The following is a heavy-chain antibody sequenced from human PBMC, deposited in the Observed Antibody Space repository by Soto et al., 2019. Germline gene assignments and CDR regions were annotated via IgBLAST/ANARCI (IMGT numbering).Heavy chain of an antibody. CDR3: ARGGDCSSTSCALDY. V-gene: IGHV4-4*02. CDR2: IYHSGST. J-gene: IGHJ4*02. CDR1: GGSISSSNW. Sequence: QVQLQESGPGLVKPSGTLSLTCAVSGGSISSSNWWSWVRQPPGKGLEWIGEIYHSGSTNYNPSLKSRVTISVVKSKNQFSLKLSSVTAADTAVYYCARGGDCSSTSCALDYWGQGTLVTVSS. D-gene: IGHD2-2*01.